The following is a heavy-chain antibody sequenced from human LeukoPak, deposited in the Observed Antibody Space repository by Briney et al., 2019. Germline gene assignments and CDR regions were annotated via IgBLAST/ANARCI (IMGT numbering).Heavy chain of an antibody. V-gene: IGHV4-39*01. D-gene: IGHD3-22*01. CDR2: IYYSGST. J-gene: IGHJ4*02. CDR1: SGSISTSNYY. Sequence: SETLSLTCTVSSGSISTSNYYWGWVRQPPGKGLEWIGSIYYSGSTYYNPSLKSRVTISVDTSKNQFSLKLSSVTAADTAVYYCARRGDSSGYYAPFNYWGQGTLVTVSS. CDR3: ARRGDSSGYYAPFNY.